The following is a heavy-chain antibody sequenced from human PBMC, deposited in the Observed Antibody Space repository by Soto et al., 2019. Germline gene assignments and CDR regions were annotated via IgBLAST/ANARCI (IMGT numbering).Heavy chain of an antibody. CDR2: INPNSGGT. CDR1: GYTFTGYY. Sequence: ASVKVSCKASGYTFTGYYMHWVRQAPGQGLEWMGWINPNSGGTNYAQKFQGWVTMTRDTSISTAYVELSRLRSDDTAVYYCARTRIAAAGTAYYYYYGMDVWGQGTTVTVS. CDR3: ARTRIAAAGTAYYYYYGMDV. D-gene: IGHD6-13*01. J-gene: IGHJ6*02. V-gene: IGHV1-2*04.